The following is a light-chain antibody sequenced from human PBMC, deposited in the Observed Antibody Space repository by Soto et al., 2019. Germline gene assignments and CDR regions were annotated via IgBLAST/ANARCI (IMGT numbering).Light chain of an antibody. V-gene: IGLV2-14*01. CDR2: EVS. CDR1: SSDVGGYNY. J-gene: IGLJ2*01. CDR3: SSYTTSSPYLV. Sequence: QSVLTQPASVSGSPGQSITISCTGTSSDVGGYNYVSWYQQHPGKAPKVMIYEVSHRPSGVSNRFSGSKSGNTASLTISGLQAEDEADYYCSSYTTSSPYLVFGGGTNLTVL.